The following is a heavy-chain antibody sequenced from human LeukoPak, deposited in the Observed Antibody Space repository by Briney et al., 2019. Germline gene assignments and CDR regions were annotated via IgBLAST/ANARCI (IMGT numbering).Heavy chain of an antibody. J-gene: IGHJ4*02. CDR3: ARGDLRYFDWPHFDY. D-gene: IGHD3-9*01. Sequence: ASVKVSCKASGYTFTGYYMHWVRQAPGQGLEWMGWINPNSGGTNYAQKFQGRVTMTTDTSTSTAYMELRSLRSDDTAVYYCARGDLRYFDWPHFDYWGQGTLVTVSS. CDR2: INPNSGGT. CDR1: GYTFTGYY. V-gene: IGHV1-2*02.